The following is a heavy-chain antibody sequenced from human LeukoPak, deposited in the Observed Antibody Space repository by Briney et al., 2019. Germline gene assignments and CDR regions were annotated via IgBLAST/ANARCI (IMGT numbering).Heavy chain of an antibody. CDR2: IYYSGST. Sequence: SETLSLTCTVSGGSISSSSYYWGWIRQPPVKGLEWIGYIYYSGSTNYNPSLKSRVTISIDTSKNQFSLNLSSVTAADTAVYYCASSMVVAATAFDIWGQGTMVTVSS. J-gene: IGHJ3*02. V-gene: IGHV4-61*05. D-gene: IGHD2-15*01. CDR1: GGSISSSSYY. CDR3: ASSMVVAATAFDI.